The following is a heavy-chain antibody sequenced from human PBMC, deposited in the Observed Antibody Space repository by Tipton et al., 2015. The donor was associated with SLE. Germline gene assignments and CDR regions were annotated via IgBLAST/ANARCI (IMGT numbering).Heavy chain of an antibody. CDR1: GGTSSDYF. CDR3: ANQNWNYYF. D-gene: IGHD1-7*01. J-gene: IGHJ4*02. CDR2: VSHRGTT. Sequence: TLSLTCAVYGGTSSDYFWSWIRQPPGKGLEWIGEVSHRGTTNYNPSLDSRVTISLDRFNNQFTLKMTSVTAADTAVYYCANQNWNYYFWGQGNLGTVSS. V-gene: IGHV4-34*08.